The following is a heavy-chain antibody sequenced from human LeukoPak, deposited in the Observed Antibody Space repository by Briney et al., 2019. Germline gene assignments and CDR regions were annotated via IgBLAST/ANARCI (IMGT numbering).Heavy chain of an antibody. CDR2: INWNGGST. V-gene: IGHV3-20*04. J-gene: IGHJ4*02. D-gene: IGHD3-22*01. CDR1: GFTFDDYG. Sequence: PGGSLRLSCAASGFTFDDYGMSWVRQAPGKGLEWVSGINWNGGSTGYADSVKGRFTISRDNAKNSLYLQMNSLRAEDTAVYYCARGLAYYYDSSGLGYWGQGTLVTVSS. CDR3: ARGLAYYYDSSGLGY.